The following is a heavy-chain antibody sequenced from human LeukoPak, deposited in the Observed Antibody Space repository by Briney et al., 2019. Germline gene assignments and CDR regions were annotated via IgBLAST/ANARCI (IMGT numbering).Heavy chain of an antibody. D-gene: IGHD3-10*01. J-gene: IGHJ4*02. CDR3: AKDRSGYYYAYFDY. V-gene: IGHV3-30*04. Sequence: PGGSLRLSCAASGFTFRSYAMHWVRQAPGKGLEWVAVISYDGSNKYYADSVKGRFTISRDNSKNTLYLQMNSLRAEDTAVYYCAKDRSGYYYAYFDYWGQGTLVTVSS. CDR1: GFTFRSYA. CDR2: ISYDGSNK.